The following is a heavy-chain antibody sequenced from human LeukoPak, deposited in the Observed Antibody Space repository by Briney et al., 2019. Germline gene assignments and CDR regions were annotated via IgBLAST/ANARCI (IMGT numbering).Heavy chain of an antibody. CDR2: IWYDGSNK. D-gene: IGHD6-19*01. V-gene: IGHV3-33*01. J-gene: IGHJ4*02. Sequence: GGSLRLSCAASGFTFSSYGMHWVRQAPGKGLEWVAVIWYDGSNKYYADSVKGRFTISRDNSKNTLYLQMNSLRAEDTAVYYCARDIYSSGWYPHYWGQGTLVTVSS. CDR3: ARDIYSSGWYPHY. CDR1: GFTFSSYG.